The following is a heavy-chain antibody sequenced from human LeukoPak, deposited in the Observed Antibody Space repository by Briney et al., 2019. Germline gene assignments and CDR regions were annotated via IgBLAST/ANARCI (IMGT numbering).Heavy chain of an antibody. Sequence: SSVKVSCKASGGTFSSYAISWVRQAPGQGLEWMGGIIPIFGTANYAQKFQGRVTITADESTSTAYMELSSLRSEDTAVYYCARADIVVVVAATREDYYYGMDVWGQGTTVTVSS. CDR1: GGTFSSYA. CDR2: IIPIFGTA. J-gene: IGHJ6*02. V-gene: IGHV1-69*13. CDR3: ARADIVVVVAATREDYYYGMDV. D-gene: IGHD2-15*01.